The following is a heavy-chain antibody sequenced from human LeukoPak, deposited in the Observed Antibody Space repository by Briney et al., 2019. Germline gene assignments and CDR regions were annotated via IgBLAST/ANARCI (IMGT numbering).Heavy chain of an antibody. CDR1: GGSISSYY. V-gene: IGHV4-59*01. CDR2: VYYSGST. CDR3: ARGGGYYGSGTDFDY. J-gene: IGHJ4*02. Sequence: SETLSLTCTVSGGSISSYYWSWMRQPPGKGLEGIGYVYYSGSTNYNPSLKSRVTISVDTSKNQFSLKLSSVTAADTAVYYCARGGGYYGSGTDFDYWGQGTLVTVSS. D-gene: IGHD3-10*01.